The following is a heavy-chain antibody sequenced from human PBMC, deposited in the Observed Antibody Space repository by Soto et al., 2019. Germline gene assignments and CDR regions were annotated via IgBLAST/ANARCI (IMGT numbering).Heavy chain of an antibody. CDR1: GGTFSSYA. CDR3: ASDLRAAAGYYYYYYGMDV. Sequence: SVKVSSKASGGTFSSYAISWVRQAPGQGLEWMGGIIPIFGKANYAQKFQERVTITRDMSTSTAYMELSSLRSEDTAVYYCASDLRAAAGYYYYYYGMDVWGQGTTVTVSS. J-gene: IGHJ6*02. V-gene: IGHV1-69*05. D-gene: IGHD6-13*01. CDR2: IIPIFGKA.